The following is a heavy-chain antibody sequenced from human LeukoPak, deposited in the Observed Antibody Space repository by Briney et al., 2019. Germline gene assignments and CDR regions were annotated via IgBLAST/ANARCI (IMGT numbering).Heavy chain of an antibody. V-gene: IGHV4-39*01. CDR1: GGSISSSSYY. Sequence: SETLSLTCTVSGGSISSSSYYWGWIRQPPGKGLEWIGSIYYSGSTYYNPSLKSRVTISVDTSKNQFSLKLSSVTAADTAVFYCARVTTGSTTLDSWGQGILVTVSS. D-gene: IGHD1-1*01. CDR2: IYYSGST. J-gene: IGHJ5*01. CDR3: ARVTTGSTTLDS.